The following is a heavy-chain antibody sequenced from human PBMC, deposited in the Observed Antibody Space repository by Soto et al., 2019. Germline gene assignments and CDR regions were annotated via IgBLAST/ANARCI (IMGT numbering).Heavy chain of an antibody. CDR1: GGSISSYC. V-gene: IGHV4-59*01. CDR3: AREGGIGGYDYGSAWFDP. Sequence: PSETLSLTCTVSGGSISSYCWSWIRQPPGKGLEWIGYIYYSGSTNYNPSLKSRVTISVDTSKNQFSLKLSSVTAADTAVYYCAREGGIGGYDYGSAWFDPWGQGTLVTVSS. J-gene: IGHJ5*02. D-gene: IGHD5-12*01. CDR2: IYYSGST.